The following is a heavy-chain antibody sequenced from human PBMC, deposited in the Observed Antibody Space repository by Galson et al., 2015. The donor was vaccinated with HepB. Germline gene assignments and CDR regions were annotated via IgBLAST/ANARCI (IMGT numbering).Heavy chain of an antibody. V-gene: IGHV3-21*01. D-gene: IGHD6-6*01. CDR1: GFTFSSYS. CDR3: ASDTEYSSSSGPCLDY. Sequence: SLRLSCAASGFTFSSYSMNWVRQAPGKGLEWVSSISSSSSYIYYADSVKGRFTISRDNAKNSLYLQMNSLRAEDTAVYYCASDTEYSSSSGPCLDYWGQGTLVTVSS. J-gene: IGHJ4*02. CDR2: ISSSSSYI.